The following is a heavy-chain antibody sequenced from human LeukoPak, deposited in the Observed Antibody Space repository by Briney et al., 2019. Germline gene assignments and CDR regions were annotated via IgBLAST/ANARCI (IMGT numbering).Heavy chain of an antibody. CDR3: ARVTDWNDFDY. CDR1: GGSITNYY. Sequence: SETLSLTCTVSGGSITNYYWSWIRQPPGKTLEWIGYIYYTGSTNYNPSLRSRVTISVDTSKNPFYLKLTSLTAAATAVYYCARVTDWNDFDYWPQGNLVTVSS. D-gene: IGHD1-1*01. V-gene: IGHV4-59*01. CDR2: IYYTGST. J-gene: IGHJ4*02.